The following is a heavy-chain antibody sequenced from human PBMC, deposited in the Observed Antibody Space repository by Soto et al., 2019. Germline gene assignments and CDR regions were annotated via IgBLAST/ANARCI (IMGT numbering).Heavy chain of an antibody. J-gene: IGHJ6*04. Sequence: EMQLVASGGGVVQPGRSLRLSCAASGFTFDDYDMYWVRQGQGKGLERVSGISLDSGRIGYSDSVKGRFSISRYNAKNSLYLQMNCLSPEETALYYCEKARLWGGDGYKTHYYNAMDVWSKGTTVTAS. CDR1: GFTFDDYD. CDR2: ISLDSGRI. V-gene: IGHV3-9*01. D-gene: IGHD3-16*01. CDR3: EKARLWGGDGYKTHYYNAMDV.